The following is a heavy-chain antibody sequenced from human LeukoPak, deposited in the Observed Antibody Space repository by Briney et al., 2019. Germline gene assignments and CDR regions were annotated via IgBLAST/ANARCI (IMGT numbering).Heavy chain of an antibody. V-gene: IGHV3-48*03. CDR2: ISSSGSTI. CDR3: ARVDLITMVRDFDY. Sequence: GGSLRLSCAASGFTFDDYAMHWVRQAPGKGLEWVSYISSSGSTIYYADSVKGRFTISRDNAKNSLYLQMNSLRAEDTAVYYCARVDLITMVRDFDYWGQGTLVTVSS. J-gene: IGHJ4*02. D-gene: IGHD3-10*01. CDR1: GFTFDDYA.